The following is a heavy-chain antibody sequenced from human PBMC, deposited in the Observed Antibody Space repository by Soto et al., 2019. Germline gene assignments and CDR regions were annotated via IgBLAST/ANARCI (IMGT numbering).Heavy chain of an antibody. D-gene: IGHD2-2*02. CDR3: ARDDYCSSTSCYTGDGMDV. Sequence: GSLRLSCAASVFTCSSYWMSWVRQAPGKGLEWVANIKQDGSEKYYVDSVKGRFTISRDNAKNSLYLQMNSLRAEDTAVYYCARDDYCSSTSCYTGDGMDVWGQGTTVTVSS. V-gene: IGHV3-7*01. CDR2: IKQDGSEK. J-gene: IGHJ6*02. CDR1: VFTCSSYW.